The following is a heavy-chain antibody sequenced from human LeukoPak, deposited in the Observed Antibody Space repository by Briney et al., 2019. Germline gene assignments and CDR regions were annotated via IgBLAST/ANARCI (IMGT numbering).Heavy chain of an antibody. CDR2: ISYDGSNK. J-gene: IGHJ4*02. V-gene: IGHV3-30-3*01. Sequence: GGSLRLSRAASGFTFSSYAMHWVRQAPGKGLEWVAVISYDGSNKYYADSVKGRFTISRDNSKNTLYLQMNSLRAEVTAVYYCARDPAYYDYVWGSYRYTAFDYWGQGTLVTVSS. D-gene: IGHD3-16*02. CDR3: ARDPAYYDYVWGSYRYTAFDY. CDR1: GFTFSSYA.